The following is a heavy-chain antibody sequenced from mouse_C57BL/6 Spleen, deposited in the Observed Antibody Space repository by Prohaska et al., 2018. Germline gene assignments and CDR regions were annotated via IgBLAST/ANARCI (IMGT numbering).Heavy chain of an antibody. V-gene: IGHV1-59*01. D-gene: IGHD1-1*01. Sequence: GTSVKLSCKASGYTFTSYWMHWVKQRPGQGLEWIGVIDPSDSYTNYNQKFKGKATLTVDTSSSTAYMQLSSLTSEDSAVYYCAGGSSSHAMYDWGKGIS. CDR1: GYTFTSYW. CDR3: AGGSSSHAMYD. J-gene: IGHJ4*01. CDR2: IDPSDSYT.